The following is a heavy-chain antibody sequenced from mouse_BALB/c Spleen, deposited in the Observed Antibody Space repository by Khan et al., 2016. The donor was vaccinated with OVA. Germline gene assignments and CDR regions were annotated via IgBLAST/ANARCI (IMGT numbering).Heavy chain of an antibody. D-gene: IGHD6-1*01. V-gene: IGHV14-3*02. CDR3: ARPSDDPRDFEV. Sequence: EVQLQQSGAELVKPGASVKLSCTASGFNIKDTYLHWVKQRPEQGLEWIGRIAPANGNTQYDPKFQGKAAITSATSSNTSYLQLNSLTSEDTAVDYCARPSDDPRDFEVWGAGTTVTVSS. J-gene: IGHJ1*01. CDR1: GFNIKDTY. CDR2: IAPANGNT.